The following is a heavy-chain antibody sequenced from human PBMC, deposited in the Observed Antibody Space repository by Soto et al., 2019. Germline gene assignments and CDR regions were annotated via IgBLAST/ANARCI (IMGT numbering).Heavy chain of an antibody. CDR3: GKGLSITAIDY. V-gene: IGHV3-9*01. Sequence: EVQLVESGGGLVQPGRSLRLSCTASGFTFDDYALHWVRQAPGKCLELVSGITWNSDRADYADSVKGRFTISRDNARNSLDPQMNSLRAEDTALYFCGKGLSITAIDYLGQGTLVTVSS. CDR2: ITWNSDRA. CDR1: GFTFDDYA. D-gene: IGHD1-20*01. J-gene: IGHJ4*02.